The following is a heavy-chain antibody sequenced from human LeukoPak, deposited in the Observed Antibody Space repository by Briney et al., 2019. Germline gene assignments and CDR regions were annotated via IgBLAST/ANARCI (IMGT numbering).Heavy chain of an antibody. V-gene: IGHV4-39*02. CDR1: NGSMTSDSYY. CDR2: IFYSGKT. J-gene: IGHJ5*02. CDR3: DV. Sequence: SETLSLTCTVSNGSMTSDSYYWAWVRQPPGKGLEWIGTIFYSGKTYYSASLKSRVTVSLDTSKKNFSLRLSSVTAADTAVYWFDVWGQGALVTVSS.